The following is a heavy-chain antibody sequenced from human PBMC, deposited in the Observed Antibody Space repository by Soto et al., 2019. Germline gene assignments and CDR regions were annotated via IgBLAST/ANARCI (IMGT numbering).Heavy chain of an antibody. J-gene: IGHJ6*02. V-gene: IGHV1-58*01. CDR1: GFTFTSSA. D-gene: IGHD3-9*01. CDR2: IVVGSGNT. Sequence: SVKVSCKASGFTFTSSAVQWVRQARGQRLEWIGWIVVGSGNTNYAQKFQERVTITRDMSTSTAYMELSSLRSEDTAVYYCAAERELRYSDWLLYEGQYYGMDVWGQGTTVTVSS. CDR3: AAERELRYSDWLLYEGQYYGMDV.